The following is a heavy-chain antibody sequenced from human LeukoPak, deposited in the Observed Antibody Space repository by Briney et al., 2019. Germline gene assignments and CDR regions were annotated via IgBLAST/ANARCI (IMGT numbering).Heavy chain of an antibody. V-gene: IGHV3-9*01. CDR2: ISWNSGSI. Sequence: PGGSLRLSYAASGFTFDDYAMHWVRQAPGKGLEWVSGISWNSGSIGYADSVKGRFTISRDNAKNSLYLQMNSLRAEDTALYYCAAMGSSYGIWGQGTLVTVSS. CDR3: AAMGSSYGI. CDR1: GFTFDDYA. D-gene: IGHD5-18*01. J-gene: IGHJ4*02.